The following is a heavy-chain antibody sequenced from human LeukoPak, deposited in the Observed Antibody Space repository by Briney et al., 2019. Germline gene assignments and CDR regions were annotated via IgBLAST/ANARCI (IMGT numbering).Heavy chain of an antibody. V-gene: IGHV4-39*01. CDR1: GGSISSSSYY. Sequence: SETLSLTCSVSGGSISSSSYYWGWIRQPPGKGLEWIGSISYSGTTYYNPSLKSRVTISVDTSKNQFSLKLSSVTAADTAVYYCATGYSSSSREGDYYYYYGMDVWGQGTTVTVSS. CDR3: ATGYSSSSREGDYYYYYGMDV. J-gene: IGHJ6*02. CDR2: ISYSGTT. D-gene: IGHD6-13*01.